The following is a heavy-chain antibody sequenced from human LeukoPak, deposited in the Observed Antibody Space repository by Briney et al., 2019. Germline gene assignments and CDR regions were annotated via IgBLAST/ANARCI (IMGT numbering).Heavy chain of an antibody. D-gene: IGHD3-16*01. J-gene: IGHJ4*02. V-gene: IGHV1-69*06. Sequence: ASVTVSCKASGGTFISYAISWVRQAPGQGLEWMGRIIPIFGTANYAQKFQGRVTITADKSTSTAYMELSSLRSEDTAVYYCARDLPDGAFGYWGQGTLVTVSS. CDR1: GGTFISYA. CDR3: ARDLPDGAFGY. CDR2: IIPIFGTA.